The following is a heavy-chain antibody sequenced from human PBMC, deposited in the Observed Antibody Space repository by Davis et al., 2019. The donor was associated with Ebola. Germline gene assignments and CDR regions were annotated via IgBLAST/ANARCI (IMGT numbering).Heavy chain of an antibody. D-gene: IGHD6-19*01. Sequence: GESLKISCVASGFTSSSYWMHWVRQAPGKGLVWVSLIKSDGSSTRYADSVKGRSTISRDNAKNTLYLQMNSLRPEDTAVYYCARDIAVAGTIGFDYWGQGTLVTVSS. CDR2: IKSDGSST. CDR3: ARDIAVAGTIGFDY. J-gene: IGHJ4*02. V-gene: IGHV3-74*01. CDR1: GFTSSSYW.